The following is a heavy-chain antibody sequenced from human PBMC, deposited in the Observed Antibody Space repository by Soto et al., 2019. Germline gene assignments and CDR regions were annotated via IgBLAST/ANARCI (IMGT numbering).Heavy chain of an antibody. Sequence: ASVKVSFTASGYTFTGYYMHWVRQAPGQGLEWMGWINPNSGGTNYAQKFQGRVTMTRDTSISTAYMELSRLRSDDTAVYYCARGLGYSYGSFGDYFDCWGQGTLVTVSS. CDR3: ARGLGYSYGSFGDYFDC. D-gene: IGHD5-18*01. J-gene: IGHJ4*02. CDR1: GYTFTGYY. CDR2: INPNSGGT. V-gene: IGHV1-2*02.